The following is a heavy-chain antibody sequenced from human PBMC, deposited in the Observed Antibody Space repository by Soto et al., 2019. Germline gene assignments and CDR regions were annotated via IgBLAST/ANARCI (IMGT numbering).Heavy chain of an antibody. CDR1: CDSITSSGAY. CDR2: IYYNGST. J-gene: IGHJ6*01. Sequence: SEMMSHTCTVACDSITSSGAYWGWIRQPPGKGLEWIGSIYYNGSTYYNPSLKSRVTISVDTSKNHLSLKLTSMTAADTAMYYCARHGGQSGGDTRIFCYVMTVWGQGTTVPVS. V-gene: IGHV4-39*01. CDR3: ARHGGQSGGDTRIFCYVMTV. D-gene: IGHD3-9*01.